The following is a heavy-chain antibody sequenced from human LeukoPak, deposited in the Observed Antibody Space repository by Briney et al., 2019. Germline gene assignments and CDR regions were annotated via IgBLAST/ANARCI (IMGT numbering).Heavy chain of an antibody. CDR3: ATLRGFGPLPSSYYYYYGMDV. CDR1: GYTFTSFY. D-gene: IGHD3-10*01. J-gene: IGHJ6*02. Sequence: GASVEGFWKASGYTFTSFYINWGRQGTGQGLGWMGWMKPKRGNTGYAQKFQGRVTMTRNTSISTAYMELSSLRSEDTAVYYCATLRGFGPLPSSYYYYYGMDVWGQGTTVTVSS. CDR2: MKPKRGNT. V-gene: IGHV1-8*01.